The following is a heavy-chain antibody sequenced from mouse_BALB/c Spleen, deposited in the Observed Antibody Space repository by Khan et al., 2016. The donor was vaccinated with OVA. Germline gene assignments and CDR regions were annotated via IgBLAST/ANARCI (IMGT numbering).Heavy chain of an antibody. CDR1: GFSLTSYG. CDR2: IWSDGSK. D-gene: IGHD2-10*01. V-gene: IGHV2-6-1*01. J-gene: IGHJ4*01. Sequence: VQLQESGPGLAAPSQSLSITCTISGFSLTSYGVHWVRQPPGKGLEWLAVIWSDGSKNYNSALKSRLTITKDNSQSQVFLKMNSLQTDDTAIYFCARQPYYHYNIMDYWGQGTSVTVPS. CDR3: ARQPYYHYNIMDY.